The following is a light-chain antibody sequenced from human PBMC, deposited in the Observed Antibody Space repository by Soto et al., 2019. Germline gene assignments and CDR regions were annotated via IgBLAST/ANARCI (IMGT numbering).Light chain of an antibody. J-gene: IGKJ1*01. CDR2: DAS. CDR1: QSVNSY. V-gene: IGKV3-11*01. Sequence: EIVLTQSPATLSLSPGERATLSCRASQSVNSYLAWYQHRPGQAPRLLIHDASDRATGIPVRFSGSGSGTDFTLTISSLEPEDFAVYYCQQRSNWPPAWTFGQGTKVEIK. CDR3: QQRSNWPPAWT.